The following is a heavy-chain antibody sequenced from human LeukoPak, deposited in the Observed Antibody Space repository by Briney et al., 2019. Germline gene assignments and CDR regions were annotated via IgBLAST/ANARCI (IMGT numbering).Heavy chain of an antibody. CDR1: GGSISSYY. V-gene: IGHV4-4*07. CDR3: ARDQNIVVVPAATQVGAFDI. Sequence: SETLSLTCTVSGGSISSYYWSWIRQPAGKGLEWIGRIYTSGSTNYNPSLKSRVTMSVDTSKNQFSLKLSSVTAADTAVYYCARDQNIVVVPAATQVGAFDIWGQGTMVTVSS. CDR2: IYTSGST. D-gene: IGHD2-2*01. J-gene: IGHJ3*02.